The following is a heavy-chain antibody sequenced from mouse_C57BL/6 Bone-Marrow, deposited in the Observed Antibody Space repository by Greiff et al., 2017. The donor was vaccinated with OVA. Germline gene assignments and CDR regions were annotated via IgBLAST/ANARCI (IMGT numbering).Heavy chain of an antibody. J-gene: IGHJ3*01. CDR1: GYTFTSYW. Sequence: VKLQESGAELVKPGASVKMSCKASGYTFTSYWITWVKQRPGQGLEWIGDIYPGSGSTNYNEKFKSKATLTVDTSSSTAYMQLSSLTSEDSAVFYCARRGDYDGFAYWGQGTLVTVSA. D-gene: IGHD2-4*01. V-gene: IGHV1-55*01. CDR2: IYPGSGST. CDR3: ARRGDYDGFAY.